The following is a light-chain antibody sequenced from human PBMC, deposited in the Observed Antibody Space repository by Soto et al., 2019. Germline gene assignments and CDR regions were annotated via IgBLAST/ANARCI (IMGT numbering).Light chain of an antibody. J-gene: IGLJ1*01. CDR3: TSSTSDSLYV. Sequence: SVLTQPASVSGSPGQSITISCTGTSXDVGGNKYVSWYQQHPGKAPKLLINQVSNRPSGVSNRFSGSKSGNTASLTISGLLAEDEADYFCTSSTSDSLYVFGTGTKVTVL. CDR1: SXDVGGNKY. CDR2: QVS. V-gene: IGLV2-14*01.